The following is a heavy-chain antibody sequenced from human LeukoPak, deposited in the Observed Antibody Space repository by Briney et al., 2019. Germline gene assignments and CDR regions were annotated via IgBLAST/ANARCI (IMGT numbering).Heavy chain of an antibody. Sequence: GGSLRLSCAASGFTFSSYGMHWVRQAPGKGLEWVAVIWYDGSNKYYADSVKGRFTISSDNSKNTLYLQMNSLRAEDTAVYYCANGDSSGPDDAFDIWGQGTMVTVSS. CDR3: ANGDSSGPDDAFDI. CDR1: GFTFSSYG. V-gene: IGHV3-33*06. J-gene: IGHJ3*02. CDR2: IWYDGSNK. D-gene: IGHD3-22*01.